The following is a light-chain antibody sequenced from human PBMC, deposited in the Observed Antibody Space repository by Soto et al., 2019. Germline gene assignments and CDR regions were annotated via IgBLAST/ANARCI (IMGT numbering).Light chain of an antibody. J-gene: IGKJ2*01. Sequence: DIQMTQSPSTRSAFVGDTVTITCRASQNINNWLAWYQQKPGKAPKLLIYKASSLESGVLSKFSGSGSGTEFTLTISGLQPDDFATYYCQQYDTFSHTFGQGTKLEIK. V-gene: IGKV1-5*03. CDR2: KAS. CDR1: QNINNW. CDR3: QQYDTFSHT.